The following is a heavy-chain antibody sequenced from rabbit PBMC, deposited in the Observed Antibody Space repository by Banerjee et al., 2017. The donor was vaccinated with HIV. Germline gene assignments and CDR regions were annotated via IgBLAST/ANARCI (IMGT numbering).Heavy chain of an antibody. D-gene: IGHD7-1*01. J-gene: IGHJ2*01. CDR2: INSNTGNT. V-gene: IGHV1S40*01. CDR3: ARGGGGYAGYGHGDDAFDP. CDR1: GFSFNNNYV. Sequence: QSLEESGGDLVKPEGSLTLTCTASGFSFNNNYVMCWVRQAPGKGLEWIACINSNTGNTVYASWAKGPFTISKTSSTTVTLQMTSLTAADTATYFCARGGGGYAGYGHGDDAFDPWGQGTLVTVS.